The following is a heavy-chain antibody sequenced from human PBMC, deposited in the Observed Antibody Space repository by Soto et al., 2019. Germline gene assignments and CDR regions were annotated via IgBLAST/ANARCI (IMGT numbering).Heavy chain of an antibody. CDR3: AKEVYSGSYMFDY. CDR2: ISDDGSNK. V-gene: IGHV3-30*18. J-gene: IGHJ4*02. CDR1: GFTFSGIG. D-gene: IGHD1-26*01. Sequence: QVQLVESGGGVVQPGRSLRLSCAASGFTFSGIGMHWVRQAPGKGLEWVALISDDGSNKHYAESVKGRFTISRDNSKNTLYLQMNSLRAEDTAVYYCAKEVYSGSYMFDYWGQGTLVTVSS.